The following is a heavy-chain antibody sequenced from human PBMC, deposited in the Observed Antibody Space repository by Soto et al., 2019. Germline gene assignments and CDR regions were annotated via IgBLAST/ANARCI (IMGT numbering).Heavy chain of an antibody. CDR3: AKDREQLGHKGYFDY. CDR2: ISYDGSNK. J-gene: IGHJ4*02. V-gene: IGHV3-30*18. CDR1: GFTFSSYG. Sequence: GGSLRLSCAASGFTFSSYGMHWVRQAPGKGLEWVAVISYDGSNKYYADSVKGRFTISRDNSKNTLYLQMNSLRAEDTAVYYCAKDREQLGHKGYFDYWGQGTLVTVSS. D-gene: IGHD6-6*01.